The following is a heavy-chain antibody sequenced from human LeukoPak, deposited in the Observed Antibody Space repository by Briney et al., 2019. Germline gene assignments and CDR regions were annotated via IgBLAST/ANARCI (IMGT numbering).Heavy chain of an antibody. J-gene: IGHJ4*02. CDR3: ARSETTAAGYYFDY. V-gene: IGHV3-7*01. Sequence: PGGSLRLSCAASGFTFSSYWMSWVRQAPGKGLEWVANIKQDGSEKYYVDSVKGRFTISRDNAKNSLYLQMNSLRAEDTAVYYCARSETTAAGYYFDYWGQGTLVTVSS. CDR1: GFTFSSYW. CDR2: IKQDGSEK. D-gene: IGHD6-13*01.